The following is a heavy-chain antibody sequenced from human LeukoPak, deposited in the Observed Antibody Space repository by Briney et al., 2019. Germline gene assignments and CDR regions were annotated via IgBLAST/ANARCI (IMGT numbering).Heavy chain of an antibody. CDR2: IYPGDSDT. CDR1: GYSFTTYW. D-gene: IGHD2-15*01. V-gene: IGHV5-51*01. CDR3: ARARYCSGGSCYAEY. Sequence: GESLKISCKGSGYSFTTYWIGWVRQMPGKGLEWMGIIYPGDSDTRYSPSFQGQVTISADKSISTAYLQWSSLKASDTAMYYCARARYCSGGSCYAEYWGQGTLVAVSS. J-gene: IGHJ4*02.